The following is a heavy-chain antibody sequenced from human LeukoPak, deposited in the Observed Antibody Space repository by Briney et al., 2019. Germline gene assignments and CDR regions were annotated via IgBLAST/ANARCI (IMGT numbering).Heavy chain of an antibody. CDR1: GYTFTSYY. Sequence: ASVKVSWKASGYTFTSYYIHWVRHAPGQGLEWMGIINPSVGSTSYAQKFQGRVTMTRDTSTSTVYMELSSLRSEDTAVYYCARDSTFCSSTSCYPDYWGQGTLVTASS. D-gene: IGHD2-2*01. J-gene: IGHJ4*02. CDR3: ARDSTFCSSTSCYPDY. V-gene: IGHV1-46*03. CDR2: INPSVGST.